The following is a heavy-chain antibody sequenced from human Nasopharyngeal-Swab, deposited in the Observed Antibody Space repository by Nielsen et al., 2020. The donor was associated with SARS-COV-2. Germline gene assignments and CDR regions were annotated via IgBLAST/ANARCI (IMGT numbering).Heavy chain of an antibody. D-gene: IGHD1-26*01. CDR2: IYHSGDT. Sequence: WIRQPPGKGLEWIGSIYHSGDTYYNPSLRSRVTMSVDKSKNQFSPKLSSVTAADTAVYYCARRGLVGVTISFDYWGQGTLVTVSS. CDR3: ARRGLVGVTISFDY. J-gene: IGHJ4*02. V-gene: IGHV4-38-2*01.